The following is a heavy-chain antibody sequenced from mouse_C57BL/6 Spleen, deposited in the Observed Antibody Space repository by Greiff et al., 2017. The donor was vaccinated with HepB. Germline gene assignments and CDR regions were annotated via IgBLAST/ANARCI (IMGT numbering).Heavy chain of an antibody. CDR3: TRWNYGSSDYYAMDY. J-gene: IGHJ4*01. D-gene: IGHD1-1*01. CDR2: IDPETGGT. CDR1: GYTFTDYE. Sequence: QVQLKESGAELVRPGASVTLSCKASGYTFTDYEMHWVKQTPVHGLEWIGAIDPETGGTAFNQKFKGKAILTADKSSSTAYMELRSLTSEDSAVYYCTRWNYGSSDYYAMDYWGQGTSVTVSS. V-gene: IGHV1-15*01.